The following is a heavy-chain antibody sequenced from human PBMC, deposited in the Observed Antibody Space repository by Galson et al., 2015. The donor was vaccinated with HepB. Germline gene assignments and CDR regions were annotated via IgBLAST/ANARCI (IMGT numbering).Heavy chain of an antibody. D-gene: IGHD1-1*01. CDR3: ARDNLENQLNWLDP. CDR1: GFTFSNFW. J-gene: IGHJ5*02. Sequence: SLRLSCAASGFTFSNFWMHWVHQAPGKGLVWLSHINSDGRSTKYLDSVRGRFTISRDNANNTLYLQMTSLRAEDTGVYFCARDNLENQLNWLDPWGRGTLVTVSS. CDR2: INSDGRST. V-gene: IGHV3-74*01.